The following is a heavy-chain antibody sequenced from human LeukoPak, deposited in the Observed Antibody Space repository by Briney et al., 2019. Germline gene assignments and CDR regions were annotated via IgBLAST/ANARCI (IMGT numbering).Heavy chain of an antibody. Sequence: ETLXXTCTVSGGSISSSSYYWGWIRQPPGKGLEWIGSIYYSGSTYYNPSLKSRVTASVDTSKNQFSLKVSSVSAADTAVYYCARSLRYCSGGNCYYTMDVWGQGTTVTVSS. D-gene: IGHD2-15*01. V-gene: IGHV4-39*07. CDR1: GGSISSSSYY. J-gene: IGHJ6*02. CDR2: IYYSGST. CDR3: ARSLRYCSGGNCYYTMDV.